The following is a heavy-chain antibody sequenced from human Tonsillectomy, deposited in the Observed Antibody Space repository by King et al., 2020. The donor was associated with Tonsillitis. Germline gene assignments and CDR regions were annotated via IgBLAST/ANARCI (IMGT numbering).Heavy chain of an antibody. CDR3: DRGPRYCSSTSCYAHYGMDV. D-gene: IGHD2-2*01. CDR2: INPSGGST. Sequence: QLVQSGAEVKKPGASVKVSCKASGYTFTSYYMHWVRQAPGQGLEWMGIINPSGGSTSYAQKFQGRVTMTRDTSTSTVYMELSSLGSEDTAVYYCDRGPRYCSSTSCYAHYGMDVWGQGTTVTVSS. V-gene: IGHV1-46*03. J-gene: IGHJ6*02. CDR1: GYTFTSYY.